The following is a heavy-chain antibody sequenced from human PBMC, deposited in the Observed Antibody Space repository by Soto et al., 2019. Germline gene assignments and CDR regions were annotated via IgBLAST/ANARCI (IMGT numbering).Heavy chain of an antibody. D-gene: IGHD6-6*01. J-gene: IGHJ4*02. Sequence: QVQLVESGGGVVQPGRSLRLSCAASGFTFSSYAMHWVRQAPGKGLEWVAVISYDGSNKYYADSVKGRFTISRDNSKNTLYLQMNSLRAEDTAVYYCARDPGLIAARPFDYGGQGTLVTVSS. CDR3: ARDPGLIAARPFDY. CDR1: GFTFSSYA. V-gene: IGHV3-30-3*01. CDR2: ISYDGSNK.